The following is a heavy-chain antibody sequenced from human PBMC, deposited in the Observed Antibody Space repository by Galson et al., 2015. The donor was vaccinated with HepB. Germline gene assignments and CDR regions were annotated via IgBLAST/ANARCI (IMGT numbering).Heavy chain of an antibody. V-gene: IGHV1-69*13. CDR2: IIPIFGTA. CDR1: GGTFSSYA. D-gene: IGHD6-13*01. J-gene: IGHJ4*02. Sequence: SVKVSCKASGGTFSSYAISWVRQAPGQGLEWMGGIIPIFGTANYAQKFQGRVTITADESTSTAYMELSSLRSEDTAVYYCARDLYGGSSWYYFDYWGQGTLVTVSS. CDR3: ARDLYGGSSWYYFDY.